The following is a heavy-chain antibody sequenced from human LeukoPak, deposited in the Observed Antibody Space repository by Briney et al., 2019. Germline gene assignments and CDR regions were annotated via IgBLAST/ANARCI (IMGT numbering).Heavy chain of an antibody. CDR1: GFTFSNYA. CDR3: VKAAGSWYGYFDY. V-gene: IGHV3-64D*06. CDR2: ISHDGGNT. Sequence: GGSLRLSCSASGFTFSNYAIHWVRQAPGKGLEYVSTISHDGGNTNYADSVKGRFTISRDNSKNTLYLQMSSLRAEDTAVYYCVKAAGSWYGYFDYWGQGTLVTVFS. J-gene: IGHJ4*02. D-gene: IGHD6-13*01.